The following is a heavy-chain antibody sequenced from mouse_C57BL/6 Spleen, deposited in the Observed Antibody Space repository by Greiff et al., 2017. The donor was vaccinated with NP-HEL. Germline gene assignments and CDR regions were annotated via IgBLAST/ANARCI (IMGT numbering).Heavy chain of an antibody. CDR3: AREGANYYGSSLYAMDY. CDR1: GYSFTDYN. CDR2: INPNYGTT. D-gene: IGHD1-1*01. Sequence: VQLKESGPELVKPGASVKISCKASGYSFTDYNMNWVKQSNGKSLEWIGVINPNYGTTSYNQKFKGKATFTVDQSSSTAYMQLNSLTSEDSAVYYCAREGANYYGSSLYAMDYWGQGTSVTVSS. J-gene: IGHJ4*01. V-gene: IGHV1-39*01.